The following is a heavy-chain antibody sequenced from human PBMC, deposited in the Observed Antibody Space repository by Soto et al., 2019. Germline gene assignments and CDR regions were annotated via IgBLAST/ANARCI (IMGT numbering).Heavy chain of an antibody. D-gene: IGHD2-15*01. J-gene: IGHJ6*02. CDR3: ARVVGCNVAYGMDA. CDR1: GVTVSSNNAA. V-gene: IGHV6-1*01. Sequence: RTPALTRAISGVTVSSNNAAWNWVRQFPSRGLECRGRTYYRPEVYNDFAVSVKSRITITPVTSKNLFALHLNSVTPEAMAVYSCARVVGCNVAYGMDARGQGTRVTV. CDR2: TYYRPEVYN.